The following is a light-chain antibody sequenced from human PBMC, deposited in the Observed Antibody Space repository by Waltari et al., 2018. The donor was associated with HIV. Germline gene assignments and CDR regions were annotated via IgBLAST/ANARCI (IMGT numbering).Light chain of an antibody. V-gene: IGLV2-14*01. Sequence: QSALTQPASVSGSPGQSISISCTGTSSDVGGYNAVSWYQQHPAKAPKLVILEVSNRPSGVSNRFSGSKSGNRASLTISGLQAEDEAYYYCSSYTSSDTVVFGGGTKVT. CDR3: SSYTSSDTVV. CDR1: SSDVGGYNA. J-gene: IGLJ2*01. CDR2: EVS.